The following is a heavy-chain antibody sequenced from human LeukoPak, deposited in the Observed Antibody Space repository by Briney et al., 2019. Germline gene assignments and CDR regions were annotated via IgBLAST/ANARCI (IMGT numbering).Heavy chain of an antibody. CDR1: GFIFSTYT. V-gene: IGHV3-64*04. CDR3: AKIPSGWYYFDY. Sequence: GGSLRLSCSASGFIFSTYTMYWVRQAPGKGLENLSVINGDGRTAYYADSVKGRFTISRDNSKNTLYLQMNSLRAEDTAVYYCAKIPSGWYYFDYWGQGTLVTVSS. J-gene: IGHJ4*02. D-gene: IGHD6-19*01. CDR2: INGDGRTA.